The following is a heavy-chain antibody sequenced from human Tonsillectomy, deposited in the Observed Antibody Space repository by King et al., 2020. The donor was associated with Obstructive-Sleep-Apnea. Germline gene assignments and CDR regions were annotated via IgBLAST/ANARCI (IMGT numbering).Heavy chain of an antibody. V-gene: IGHV1-46*01. J-gene: IGHJ3*02. CDR3: ARDYDDRSGYYYPHVAFDI. CDR2: INPSGGST. CDR1: GYTFTSYY. D-gene: IGHD3-22*01. Sequence: QLVQSGAEVKKPGASVKVSCKASGYTFTSYYMHWVRQAPGQGLEWMGIINPSGGSTSYAQKFQGRVTMTRDTSTSTVYMELSSLRSEDTAVYYCARDYDDRSGYYYPHVAFDIWGQGTMVTVSS.